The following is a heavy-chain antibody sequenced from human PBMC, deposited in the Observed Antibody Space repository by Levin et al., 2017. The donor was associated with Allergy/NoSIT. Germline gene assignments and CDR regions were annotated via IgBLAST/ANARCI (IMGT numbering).Heavy chain of an antibody. CDR3: ARGGCSRTSCLDY. V-gene: IGHV3-74*01. D-gene: IGHD2-2*01. Sequence: GASVKVSCAASGFTFSPYYMHWVRQAPGKGLAWVSTIQSDTSITNYADSVKGRFTISRDNAKNTLYLQMNSLRAEDTAVYYCARGGCSRTSCLDYWGQGTLVTVSS. J-gene: IGHJ4*02. CDR1: GFTFSPYY. CDR2: IQSDTSIT.